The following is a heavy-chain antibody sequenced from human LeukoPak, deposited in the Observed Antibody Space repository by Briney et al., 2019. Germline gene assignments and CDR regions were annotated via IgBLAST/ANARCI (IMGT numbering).Heavy chain of an antibody. D-gene: IGHD3-3*01. CDR2: IYTSGST. CDR1: GGSISSGSCY. J-gene: IGHJ3*02. CDR3: ARDVARLNYDFWSGQAKRGDAFDI. Sequence: SQTLSLTCTVSGGSISSGSCYWRWIRQPPGKGLEWIGRIYTSGSTNYNPSLKSRVTISVDTSKNQFSLKLSSVTAADTAVYYCARDVARLNYDFWSGQAKRGDAFDIWGQGTMVTVSS. V-gene: IGHV4-61*02.